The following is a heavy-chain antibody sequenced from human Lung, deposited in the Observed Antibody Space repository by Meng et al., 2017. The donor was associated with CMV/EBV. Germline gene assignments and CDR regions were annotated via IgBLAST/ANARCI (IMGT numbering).Heavy chain of an antibody. Sequence: FTFRSYAMNWVRQAPGKGLEWVSFISGSGGSTNYADSVKGRFTISRDNSKNTLYLQMNSLRAEDTAVYYCAKEYYDFWSGYYSPFDYWGQGSLVTVSS. V-gene: IGHV3-23*01. CDR2: ISGSGGST. D-gene: IGHD3-3*01. J-gene: IGHJ4*02. CDR3: AKEYYDFWSGYYSPFDY. CDR1: FTFRSYA.